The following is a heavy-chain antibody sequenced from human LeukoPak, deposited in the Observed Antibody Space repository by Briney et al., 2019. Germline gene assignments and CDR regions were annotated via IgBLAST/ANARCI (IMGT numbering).Heavy chain of an antibody. CDR3: ARALRGRIAARRSYYYYYMDV. D-gene: IGHD6-6*01. CDR1: GYTFTSYD. V-gene: IGHV1-8*01. Sequence: GASVKVSCKASGYTFTSYDINWVRQATGQGLEWMGWMNPNSGNTGYAQKFQGRVTMTRNTSISTAYMELSSLRSEDTAVYYCARALRGRIAARRSYYYYYMDVWGKGTTVTVSS. CDR2: MNPNSGNT. J-gene: IGHJ6*03.